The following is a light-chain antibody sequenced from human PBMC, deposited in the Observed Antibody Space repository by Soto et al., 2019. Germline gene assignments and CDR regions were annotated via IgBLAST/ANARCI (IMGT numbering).Light chain of an antibody. J-gene: IGKJ1*01. CDR1: QSVSSNY. CDR3: QQYGSSPRT. CDR2: AAS. V-gene: IGKV3-20*01. Sequence: EIVLTQSPATLSLSPGERATLSCRASQSVSSNYLAWYQQKPGQAPRLLIFAASSRNTGIPDRFSGSGSGTDFTLAISRLEPEDFAVYHCQQYGSSPRTFGQGTKVEIK.